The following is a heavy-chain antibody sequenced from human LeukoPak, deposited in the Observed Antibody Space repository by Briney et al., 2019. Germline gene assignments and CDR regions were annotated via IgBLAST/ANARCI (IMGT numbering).Heavy chain of an antibody. Sequence: GGSLRLSCAASGFTFSSYAMSWVRQAPGKGLEWVSAISGSGGSTYYADSVKGRFTISRDTSKNTLYLQMNSLRAGDTALYYCAKALGELSFIIDYWGQGTLVTVSS. D-gene: IGHD3-16*02. V-gene: IGHV3-23*01. CDR1: GFTFSSYA. J-gene: IGHJ4*02. CDR3: AKALGELSFIIDY. CDR2: ISGSGGST.